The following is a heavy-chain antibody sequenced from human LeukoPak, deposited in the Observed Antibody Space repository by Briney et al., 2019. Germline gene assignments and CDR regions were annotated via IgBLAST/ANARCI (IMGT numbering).Heavy chain of an antibody. CDR1: GITFSSYA. CDR3: AKAMTVGVLDAFDI. Sequence: GGSLRLSCAPSGITFSSYAMTWVRQAPGKGLEWVSGIGGSGGSTYFADSVKGRFTISRDNSKNTLYLQMNSLRAADTAVYYCAKAMTVGVLDAFDIWGQGTMVTVSS. CDR2: IGGSGGST. J-gene: IGHJ3*02. V-gene: IGHV3-23*01. D-gene: IGHD3-22*01.